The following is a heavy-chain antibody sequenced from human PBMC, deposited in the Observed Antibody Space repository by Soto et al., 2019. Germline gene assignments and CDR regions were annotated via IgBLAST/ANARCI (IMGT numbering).Heavy chain of an antibody. CDR3: AKHNYGDYHVDY. V-gene: IGHV3-23*01. CDR1: GFTFSGYA. D-gene: IGHD4-17*01. Sequence: GGSLRLSCAASGFTFSGYAMSWVRQAPGKGLEWVSAISISGGSTWYADSVKGRFTISRDNSKNTLYLQMNSLRAEDTAVYFCAKHNYGDYHVDYWGPGTLVTVSS. J-gene: IGHJ4*02. CDR2: ISISGGST.